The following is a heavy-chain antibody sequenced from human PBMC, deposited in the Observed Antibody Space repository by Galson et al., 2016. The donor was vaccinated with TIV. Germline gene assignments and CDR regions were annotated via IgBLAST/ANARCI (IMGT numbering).Heavy chain of an antibody. CDR3: ARDLSTDTTTPFDY. CDR1: GYSFTGNY. D-gene: IGHD4-17*01. Sequence: SVKVSCKASGYSFTGNYIHWVRQAPGQGLEWMGWINPTSGDTNYQKRFQDRVTMTRDTSITTVYMDLNRLTSDDTAVYYCARDLSTDTTTPFDYWGPGTLVTV. CDR2: INPTSGDT. J-gene: IGHJ4*02. V-gene: IGHV1-2*02.